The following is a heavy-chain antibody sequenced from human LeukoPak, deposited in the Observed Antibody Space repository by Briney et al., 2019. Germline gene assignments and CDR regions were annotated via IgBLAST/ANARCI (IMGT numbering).Heavy chain of an antibody. CDR3: GGVAGQVYYYMDV. CDR1: GFTFDDYT. D-gene: IGHD6-19*01. Sequence: GGSLRLSCAASGFTFDDYTMHWVRQAPGKGLEWVSLISWDGGSTNYADSVKGRFTISRDNSKNSLYLQMNSLRTEDTALYYCGGVAGQVYYYMDVWGKGTTVTVSS. J-gene: IGHJ6*03. V-gene: IGHV3-43*01. CDR2: ISWDGGST.